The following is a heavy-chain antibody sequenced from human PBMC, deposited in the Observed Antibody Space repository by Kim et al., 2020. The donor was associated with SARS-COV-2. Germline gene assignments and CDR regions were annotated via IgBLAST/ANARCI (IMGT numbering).Heavy chain of an antibody. J-gene: IGHJ3*02. Sequence: DSVKGRFTSSRNNSKNTLWLQMSSLRAEDTAVYYCVKDRLYSGSFDAFDIWGQGTMVTVSS. V-gene: IGHV3-64D*09. CDR3: VKDRLYSGSFDAFDI. D-gene: IGHD1-26*01.